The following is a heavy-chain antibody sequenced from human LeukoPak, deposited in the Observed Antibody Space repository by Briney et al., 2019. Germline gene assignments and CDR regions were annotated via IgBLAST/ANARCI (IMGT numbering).Heavy chain of an antibody. Sequence: SETLSLTCAVYGGSFSGYYWSWIRQPPGKGLEWIGEINHSGSTNYNPSLKSRVTISVDTSKNQFSLKLTSVTTEDTAVYYCARRSEFGVLYYMDVWGKGTTVTVSS. CDR1: GGSFSGYY. D-gene: IGHD3-16*01. J-gene: IGHJ6*03. V-gene: IGHV4-34*01. CDR3: ARRSEFGVLYYMDV. CDR2: INHSGST.